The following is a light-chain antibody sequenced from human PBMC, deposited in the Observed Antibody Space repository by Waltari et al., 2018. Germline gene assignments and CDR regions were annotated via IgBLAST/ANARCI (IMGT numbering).Light chain of an antibody. CDR3: TSYTSSSTYV. J-gene: IGLJ1*01. CDR1: SSDVGGYNY. V-gene: IGLV2-14*03. Sequence: QSALTQPASVSGSPGQSITISCTGTSSDVGGYNYVAWYQHHPGKAPKLMIYDVNTRPSGVSDLFSGAKSGNTASLTISGLQTEDEADYYCTSYTSSSTYVFGIGTKVTVL. CDR2: DVN.